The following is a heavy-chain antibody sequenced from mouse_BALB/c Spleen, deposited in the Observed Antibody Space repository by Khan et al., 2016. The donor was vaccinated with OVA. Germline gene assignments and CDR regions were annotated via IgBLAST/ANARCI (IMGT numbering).Heavy chain of an antibody. V-gene: IGHV1S137*01. CDR2: ISTYYGHA. CDR3: VRDGAYYENDGWLAY. Sequence: VQLKQSGAELVRPGVSVKISCKGSGYTFTDFTMHWVRQSHAMSLEWIGVISTYYGHATYNQEFKDKATLTADKSSTTVYMQLSSLTSDDTAMYNSVRDGAYYENDGWLAYWGQGTLVTVSA. D-gene: IGHD2-4*01. CDR1: GYTFTDFT. J-gene: IGHJ3*01.